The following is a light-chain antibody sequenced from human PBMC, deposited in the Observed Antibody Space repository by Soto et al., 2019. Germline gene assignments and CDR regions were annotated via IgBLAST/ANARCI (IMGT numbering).Light chain of an antibody. CDR1: QSISSSY. Sequence: EIVLTQSPGTLSLFPGERATLSCRASQSISSSYLAWYQQKPGQAPRLLIYGASSRATGIPDRFSGAGSATDVTLTISRLEPEDFAVYYCHQYGSAPAWTFGQGTKVDIK. CDR3: HQYGSAPAWT. J-gene: IGKJ1*01. V-gene: IGKV3-20*01. CDR2: GAS.